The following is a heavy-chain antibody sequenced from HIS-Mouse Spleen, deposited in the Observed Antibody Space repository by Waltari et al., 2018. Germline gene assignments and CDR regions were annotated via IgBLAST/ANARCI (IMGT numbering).Heavy chain of an antibody. Sequence: QVQLQESGPGLVKPSETLSLTCTVSGGSISSYYWSWIRQPAGKGLEWIVRIYTSGSTNYNPSLKSRVTMSVDTSKNQFSLKLSSVTAADTAVYYCAREGQYSGSYYYFDYWGQGTLVTVSS. D-gene: IGHD1-26*01. J-gene: IGHJ4*02. CDR2: IYTSGST. CDR1: GGSISSYY. V-gene: IGHV4-4*07. CDR3: AREGQYSGSYYYFDY.